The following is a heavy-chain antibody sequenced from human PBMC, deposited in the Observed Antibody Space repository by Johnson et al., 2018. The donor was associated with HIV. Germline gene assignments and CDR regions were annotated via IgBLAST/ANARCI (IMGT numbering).Heavy chain of an antibody. Sequence: VQLVESGGGLVQPGRSLRLSCAASGFTFDDYAMHWVRQAPGKGLEWVSGISWNSGSIGYADSVKGRFTISRDNAKNSLYLQMNSLRAEDTAVYFCARAGYYVGAFDIWGQGTMVTVSS. D-gene: IGHD1-26*01. J-gene: IGHJ3*02. CDR1: GFTFDDYA. CDR2: ISWNSGSI. CDR3: ARAGYYVGAFDI. V-gene: IGHV3-9*01.